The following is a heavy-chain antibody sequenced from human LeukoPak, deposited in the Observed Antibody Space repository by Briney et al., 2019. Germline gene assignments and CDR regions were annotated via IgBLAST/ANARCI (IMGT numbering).Heavy chain of an antibody. CDR2: ISYDGNNK. CDR1: GFTFSGFG. V-gene: IGHV3-30*03. Sequence: PGGSLRLSCAASGFTFSGFGMHWVRQAPGKGLEWVAVISYDGNNKYYADSVKGRFTISRDNSKNTVFLQMNSLRGEDTAVYYCATESGYDPLWGGMDVWGQGTTVTVSS. D-gene: IGHD5-12*01. CDR3: ATESGYDPLWGGMDV. J-gene: IGHJ6*02.